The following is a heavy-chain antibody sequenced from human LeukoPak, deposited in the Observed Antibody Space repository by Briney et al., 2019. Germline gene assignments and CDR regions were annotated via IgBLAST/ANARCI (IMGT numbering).Heavy chain of an antibody. CDR3: ARSLGEMATIRAFDI. J-gene: IGHJ3*02. CDR2: IYYSGST. CDR1: GGSISSHY. V-gene: IGHV4-59*11. D-gene: IGHD5-24*01. Sequence: PSETLSLTCTVSGGSISSHYWSWIRQPPGKGLEWIGYIYYSGSTNYNPSLKSRVTISVDTSKNQFSLKLSSVTAADTAVYYCARSLGEMATIRAFDIWGQGTMVTVSS.